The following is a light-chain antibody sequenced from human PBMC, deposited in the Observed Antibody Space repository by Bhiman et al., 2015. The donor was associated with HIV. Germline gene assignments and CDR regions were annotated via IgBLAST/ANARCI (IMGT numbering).Light chain of an antibody. Sequence: QSALTQPPSASGSLGQSVTISCAGTYSDIGFFPYVSWYQQHPGKVPKLMIYDVSNRPSGVSNRFSGSKSGNTASLTISGLQAEDEADYYCSSYTTSTTYVFGGGTKLTVL. J-gene: IGLJ3*02. CDR1: YSDIGFFPY. CDR3: SSYTTSTTYV. V-gene: IGLV2-14*03. CDR2: DVS.